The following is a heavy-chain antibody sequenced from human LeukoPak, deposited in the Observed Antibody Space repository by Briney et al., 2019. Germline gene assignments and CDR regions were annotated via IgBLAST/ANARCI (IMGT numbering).Heavy chain of an antibody. D-gene: IGHD3-3*01. CDR1: SYSISSGYY. Sequence: PSETLSLTCAVSSYSISSGYYWGWIRQPPGKGLEWIGSIYHSGSTYYDPSLKSRVTISVDTSKNQFSLKLSSVTAADTAVYYCARRDYDFWSGPANNFDYWGQGTLVTVSS. CDR2: IYHSGST. CDR3: ARRDYDFWSGPANNFDY. V-gene: IGHV4-38-2*01. J-gene: IGHJ4*02.